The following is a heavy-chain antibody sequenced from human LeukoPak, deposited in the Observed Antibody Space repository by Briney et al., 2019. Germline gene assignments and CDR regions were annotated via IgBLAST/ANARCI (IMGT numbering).Heavy chain of an antibody. V-gene: IGHV3-53*01. CDR1: GFTVSSNY. D-gene: IGHD5-24*01. CDR2: IYRGGIT. CDR3: ASLGWLQFDY. Sequence: GGPLRLSCAASGFTVSSNYMNWVRQAPGKGLEWVSVIYRGGITSYADSVKGRFTVSRDNFRNTLYLQMNSLRAEDTAVYYCASLGWLQFDYWGQGILVTVSS. J-gene: IGHJ4*02.